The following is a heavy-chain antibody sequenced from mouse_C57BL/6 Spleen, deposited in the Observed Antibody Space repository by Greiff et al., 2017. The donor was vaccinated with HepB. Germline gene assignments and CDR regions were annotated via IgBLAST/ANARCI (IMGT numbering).Heavy chain of an antibody. J-gene: IGHJ4*01. V-gene: IGHV7-3*01. CDR2: IRNKANGYTT. CDR3: ARYEGWLPPMDY. CDR1: GFTFTDYY. D-gene: IGHD2-3*01. Sequence: EVHLVESGGGLVQPGGSLSLSCAASGFTFTDYYMSWVRQPPGKALEWLGFIRNKANGYTTEYSASVKGRFTISRDNSQSILYLQMNALRAEDSATYYCARYEGWLPPMDYWGQGTSVTVSS.